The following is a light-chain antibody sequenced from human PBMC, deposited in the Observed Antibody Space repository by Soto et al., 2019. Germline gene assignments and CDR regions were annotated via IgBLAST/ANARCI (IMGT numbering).Light chain of an antibody. J-gene: IGLJ1*01. CDR3: QVWDSSSDPCV. V-gene: IGLV3-21*02. CDR2: DDS. CDR1: NIGSKS. Sequence: SYELTQPPSVSVAPGQTARITCGGNNIGSKSVHWYQQKPGQAPVLVVYDDSDRPSGNPERFSGSNSGNTATLTISRVEAGDEADYYCQVWDSSSDPCVFGTGTKLTVL.